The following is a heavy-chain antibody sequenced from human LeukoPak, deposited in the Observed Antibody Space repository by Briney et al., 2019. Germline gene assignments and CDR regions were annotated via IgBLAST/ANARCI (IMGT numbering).Heavy chain of an antibody. CDR3: ATGKRQLDY. J-gene: IGHJ4*02. CDR2: ISSRASTT. V-gene: IGHV3-11*01. CDR1: GFTFSDYY. D-gene: IGHD6-13*01. Sequence: GGSLRLSCAASGFTFSDYYMSWFRQAPGQGLEWVSYISSRASTTYYADSVKGRFTISRDNANNSMYLQMNSLRTEDTAVYYCATGKRQLDYWGQGTLVTVSS.